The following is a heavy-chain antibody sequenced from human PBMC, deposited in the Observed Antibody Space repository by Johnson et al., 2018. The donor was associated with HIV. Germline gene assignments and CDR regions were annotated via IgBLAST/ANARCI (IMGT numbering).Heavy chain of an antibody. CDR2: IWYDGSNK. V-gene: IGHV3-33*01. Sequence: QVQLVESGGGVVQPGRSLRLSCAASGFTFSSYGMHWVRQAPGKGLEWVAVIWYDGSNKYYADSVKGRFTISRDNSKNTLYLQMNSLRAEDTAVYYCTTGQRERRAPNDAFDIWGQGKMVTVSS. J-gene: IGHJ3*02. D-gene: IGHD1-1*01. CDR1: GFTFSSYG. CDR3: TTGQRERRAPNDAFDI.